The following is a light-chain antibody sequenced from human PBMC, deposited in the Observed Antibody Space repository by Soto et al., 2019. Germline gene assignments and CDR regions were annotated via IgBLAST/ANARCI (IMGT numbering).Light chain of an antibody. CDR1: QSVSSN. CDR2: GAS. V-gene: IGKV3-15*01. Sequence: EIVMTQSPATLSVSPGERATLSCRASQSVSSNLAWYQQKPGQAPRLLIYGASPRANGIPARFSGSGSWAEFTLNISSLQSEDFAVYYCQQDNNWPLTFGGGTKVEIK. CDR3: QQDNNWPLT. J-gene: IGKJ4*01.